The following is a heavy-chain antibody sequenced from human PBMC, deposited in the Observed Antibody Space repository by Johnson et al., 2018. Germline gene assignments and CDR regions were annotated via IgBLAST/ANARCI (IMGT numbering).Heavy chain of an antibody. CDR3: TRLFWCGELLYFDY. Sequence: VQLVQSGAEVKKPGESLKISCKGSGYTFFSYWIGWVRQMPWKGLEWMGIIYPGDSDTRYRPSFQGQVTISADKSISTAYLQGSSLKASDTAMYYCTRLFWCGELLYFDYWGQGTLVTVSS. CDR2: IYPGDSDT. D-gene: IGHD3-10*01. V-gene: IGHV5-51*03. J-gene: IGHJ4*02. CDR1: GYTFFSYW.